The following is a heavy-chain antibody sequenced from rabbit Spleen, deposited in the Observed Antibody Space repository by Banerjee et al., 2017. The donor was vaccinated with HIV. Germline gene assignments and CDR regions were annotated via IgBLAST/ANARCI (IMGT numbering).Heavy chain of an antibody. V-gene: IGHV1S47*01. CDR2: IYPSFGVT. CDR1: GIDFSSYA. CDR3: ARSWYLYSYARDL. D-gene: IGHD6-1*01. Sequence: QEQLKESGGGLVQPGESLKLSCKASGIDFSSYAMIWVRQAPGKGLEWIAYIYPSFGVTNYANSVKGRFTISSDSAQNTVFLQMTSLTASDMATYFCARSWYLYSYARDLWGPGTLVTVS. J-gene: IGHJ4*01.